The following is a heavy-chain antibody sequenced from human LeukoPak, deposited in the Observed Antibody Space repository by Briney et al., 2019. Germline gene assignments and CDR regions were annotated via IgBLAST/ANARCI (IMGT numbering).Heavy chain of an antibody. Sequence: ASVKVSCKASGYTFTGYYMHWVRQAPGQGLEWMGRINPNSGGTNYAQKFQGRVTMTRDTSISTAYMELSRLRSDDTAVYYCARDAYYYDSSGYYYWGQGTLVTVSS. V-gene: IGHV1-2*06. CDR1: GYTFTGYY. D-gene: IGHD3-22*01. J-gene: IGHJ4*02. CDR2: INPNSGGT. CDR3: ARDAYYYDSSGYYY.